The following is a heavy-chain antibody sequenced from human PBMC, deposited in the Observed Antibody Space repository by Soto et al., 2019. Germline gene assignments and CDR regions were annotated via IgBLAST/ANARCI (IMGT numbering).Heavy chain of an antibody. CDR3: PRSEVGATIPYYYGMDV. V-gene: IGHV3-30-3*01. J-gene: IGHJ6*02. D-gene: IGHD1-26*01. CDR1: GFTFSSYA. CDR2: ISYDGSNK. Sequence: QVQLVESGGGVVQPGRSLRLSCAASGFTFSSYAMHWVRQAPGKGLEWVAVISYDGSNKYYADSVKGRFTISRDNSKNXXYLQMNSLRAEDTAVYYCPRSEVGATIPYYYGMDVWGQGTTVTVSS.